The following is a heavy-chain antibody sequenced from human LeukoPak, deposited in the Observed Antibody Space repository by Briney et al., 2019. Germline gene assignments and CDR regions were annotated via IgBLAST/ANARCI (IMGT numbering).Heavy chain of an antibody. CDR2: IYSGGST. V-gene: IGHV3-53*01. CDR1: GFTVSSDS. CDR3: ARRAGAYSHPYDY. D-gene: IGHD4/OR15-4a*01. Sequence: GGSLRLSCTVSGFTVSSDSMSWVRQAPGKGLEWVSFIYSGGSTHYSGSVKGRFTISRDNSKNTLYLQMNSLRAEDTAVYYCARRAGAYSHPYDYWGQGTLVTVSS. J-gene: IGHJ4*02.